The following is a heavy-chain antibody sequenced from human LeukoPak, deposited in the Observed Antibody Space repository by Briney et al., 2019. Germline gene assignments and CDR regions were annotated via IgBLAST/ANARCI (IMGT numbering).Heavy chain of an antibody. Sequence: GGSLRLSCAASGFTFSSYWMSWVRQAPGKGLEWVANIKQDGSEKYYVDSVKGRFTISRDNAKNSLYLQMNSLRAEDTAVYYCASLPTTVFGVVVPTPHYWGQGTLVTVSS. CDR3: ASLPTTVFGVVVPTPHY. D-gene: IGHD3-3*01. CDR2: IKQDGSEK. V-gene: IGHV3-7*01. CDR1: GFTFSSYW. J-gene: IGHJ4*02.